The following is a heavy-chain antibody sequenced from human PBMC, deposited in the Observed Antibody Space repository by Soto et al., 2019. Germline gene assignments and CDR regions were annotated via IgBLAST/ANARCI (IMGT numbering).Heavy chain of an antibody. J-gene: IGHJ4*02. CDR3: ARDDVDTAMGLFDY. CDR2: ISGSGGST. CDR1: GFTFSSYA. Sequence: LRLSCAASGFTFSSYAMSWVRQAPGKGLEWVSAISGSGGSTYYADSVKGRYTISRDNSKNTLYLQMNSLRAEDTAVYYCARDDVDTAMGLFDYWGQGTLVTVSS. D-gene: IGHD5-18*01. V-gene: IGHV3-23*01.